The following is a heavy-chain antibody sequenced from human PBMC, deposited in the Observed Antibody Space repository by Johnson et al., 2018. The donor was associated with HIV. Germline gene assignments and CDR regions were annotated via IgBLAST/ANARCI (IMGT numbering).Heavy chain of an antibody. CDR3: ARDSSSWYHDAFDI. CDR1: GFTFSSYW. V-gene: IGHV3-7*01. D-gene: IGHD6-13*01. CDR2: IKEDGSEK. Sequence: VQLVESGGGLVQPGGSLRLSCAASGFTFSSYWMSWVRQAPGKGLEWVANIKEDGSEKYYVDSVEGRFTISRDNAKNSLYLQMNSLRAEDTAVYYCARDSSSWYHDAFDIWGQGTMVTVSS. J-gene: IGHJ3*02.